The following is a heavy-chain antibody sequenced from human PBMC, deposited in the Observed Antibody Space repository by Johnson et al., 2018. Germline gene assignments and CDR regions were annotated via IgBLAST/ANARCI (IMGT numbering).Heavy chain of an antibody. CDR1: GFTFRSSP. CDR2: ISDNGRDT. V-gene: IGHV3-23*01. Sequence: VQLQESGGGLVQPGGSLRLSCAASGFTFRSSPMIWVRQAPGMGLEWVSTISDNGRDTYYAVSVRGRFIISRDNSRNTVSLQMSRLRAEDTALYFCAKRVSDSVQPGLDYLDVWGKGTTVTVSS. D-gene: IGHD5/OR15-5a*01. J-gene: IGHJ6*03. CDR3: AKRVSDSVQPGLDYLDV.